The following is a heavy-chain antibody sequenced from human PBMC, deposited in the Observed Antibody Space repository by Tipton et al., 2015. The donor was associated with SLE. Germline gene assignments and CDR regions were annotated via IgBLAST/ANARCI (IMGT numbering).Heavy chain of an antibody. J-gene: IGHJ4*01. CDR3: ARGLGSPFDY. D-gene: IGHD3-16*01. CDR2: IYYSGGT. CDR1: GGSMSTYY. V-gene: IGHV4-59*12. Sequence: LRLSCTVSGGSMSTYYWSWIRLPPGKGLEWIGYIYYSGGTSYNPSLNSRVTISLDTSKNQFSLNLSSVTAADTAVYYCARGLGSPFDYWGQGTLVTVSS.